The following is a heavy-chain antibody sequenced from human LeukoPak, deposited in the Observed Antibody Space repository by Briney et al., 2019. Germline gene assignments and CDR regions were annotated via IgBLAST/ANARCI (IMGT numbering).Heavy chain of an antibody. CDR1: GYSISTSNY. J-gene: IGHJ3*02. Sequence: PSETLSLTCAVSGYSISTSNYWAWIRQPPGKGLEWIGHIYYSGGIYYNPSLKSRVTMSVDTFKNQFSLKLSSVTAVDTAVYYCARKTTTGPTKAAFDIWGQGTMLTVSS. D-gene: IGHD4-17*01. CDR2: IYYSGGI. V-gene: IGHV4-28*05. CDR3: ARKTTTGPTKAAFDI.